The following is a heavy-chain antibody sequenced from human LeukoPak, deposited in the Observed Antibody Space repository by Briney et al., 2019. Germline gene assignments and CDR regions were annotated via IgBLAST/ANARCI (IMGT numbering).Heavy chain of an antibody. J-gene: IGHJ5*02. CDR3: ARGMSVPSATWFDP. D-gene: IGHD2-2*01. V-gene: IGHV4-4*07. Sequence: SETLSLTCTVPGGSISGFYWSWIRQPAGKGLEWIGRIYTSGSTNYNPSLRSRVTMSVDTSKNQFSLKLTSVTAADTAVYYCARGMSVPSATWFDPWGQGTLVTVSS. CDR1: GGSISGFY. CDR2: IYTSGST.